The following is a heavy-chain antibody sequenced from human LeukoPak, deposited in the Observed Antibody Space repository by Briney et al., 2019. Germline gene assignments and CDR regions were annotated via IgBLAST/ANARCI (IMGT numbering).Heavy chain of an antibody. CDR1: GGSISSSSYY. D-gene: IGHD3-22*01. J-gene: IGHJ1*01. CDR2: IYYSGST. Sequence: SETLSLTCTVSGGSISSSSYYWGWIRQSPGKGLEWIGSIYYSGSTYYNPSLKSRVTISVDTSKNQFSLKLSSVTAADTAVYYCARNYYDSSGYLEYFQHWGQGTLVTVSS. V-gene: IGHV4-39*07. CDR3: ARNYYDSSGYLEYFQH.